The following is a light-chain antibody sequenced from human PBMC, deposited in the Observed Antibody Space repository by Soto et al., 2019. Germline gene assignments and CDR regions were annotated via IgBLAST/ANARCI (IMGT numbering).Light chain of an antibody. Sequence: QSALTQPPSASGSPGQSVAISCTGTTSDIGGYNYVSWYQQHPGKAPKLMIYEVNKRPSGVPDRFSGSKSGNTASLTVSGRQAEDAAYYYCSSHGGNSPYVFGTGTKLTVL. CDR2: EVN. J-gene: IGLJ1*01. CDR3: SSHGGNSPYV. V-gene: IGLV2-8*01. CDR1: TSDIGGYNY.